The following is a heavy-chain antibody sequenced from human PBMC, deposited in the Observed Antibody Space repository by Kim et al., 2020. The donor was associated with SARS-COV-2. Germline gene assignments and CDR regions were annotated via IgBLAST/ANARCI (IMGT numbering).Heavy chain of an antibody. CDR1: GGTFSSYA. D-gene: IGHD3-3*01. V-gene: IGHV1-69*13. CDR2: IIPIFGTA. Sequence: SVKVSCKASGGTFSSYAISWVRQAPGQGLEWMGGIIPIFGTANYAQKFQGRVTITADESTSTAYMELSSLRSEDTAVYYCARVSITIFGVVNSAFDIWGQGTMVTVSS. J-gene: IGHJ3*02. CDR3: ARVSITIFGVVNSAFDI.